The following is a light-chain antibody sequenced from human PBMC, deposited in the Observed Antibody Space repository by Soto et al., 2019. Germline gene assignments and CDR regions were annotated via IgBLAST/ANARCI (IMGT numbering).Light chain of an antibody. Sequence: IVLTQSPGTLSLSPGERATLSCTASQSVASRALAWYQQKPGQAPRLLLYSASKRATGIPDRFSGSGSGTDFTLTISRLEPEYFAVYYCQQYGSSPPMYTFGQGTKLEIK. J-gene: IGKJ2*01. V-gene: IGKV3-20*01. CDR1: QSVASRA. CDR3: QQYGSSPPMYT. CDR2: SAS.